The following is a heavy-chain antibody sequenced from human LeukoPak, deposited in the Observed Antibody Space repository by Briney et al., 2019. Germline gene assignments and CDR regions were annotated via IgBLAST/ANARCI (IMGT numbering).Heavy chain of an antibody. CDR2: INHSGST. CDR1: GGSFSGYY. CDR3: ARGRVLFPLLWFGEFFSFDP. J-gene: IGHJ5*02. V-gene: IGHV4-34*01. Sequence: KPSEALSLTCAVYGGSFSGYYWSWIRQPPGKGLEWIGEINHSGSTNYNPSLKSRVTISVDTSKNQFSLKLSSVTAADTAVYYCARGRVLFPLLWFGEFFSFDPWGQGTLVTVSS. D-gene: IGHD3-10*01.